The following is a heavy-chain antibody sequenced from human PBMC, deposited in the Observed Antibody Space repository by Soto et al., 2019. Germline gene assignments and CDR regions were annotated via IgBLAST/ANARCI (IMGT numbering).Heavy chain of an antibody. Sequence: PLETMSHPCTVSGGYIIRGDSHRIRKSQPPGKCVEWMGYIYYSGSTYYNPSLKSRVTISVDTSKNQFSLKLSSVTAADTAVYYCAREPPAHYYDSSGYSPYGMDVWGQGTTVTVSS. J-gene: IGHJ6*02. CDR2: IYYSGST. V-gene: IGHV4-30-4*08. CDR3: AREPPAHYYDSSGYSPYGMDV. D-gene: IGHD3-22*01. CDR1: GGYIIRGDSH.